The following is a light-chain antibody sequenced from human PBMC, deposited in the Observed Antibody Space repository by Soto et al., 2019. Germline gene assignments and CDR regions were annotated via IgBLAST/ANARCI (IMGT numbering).Light chain of an antibody. J-gene: IGKJ3*01. CDR1: QSISRS. Sequence: DIQMTQSPSTLSASVGVRVTITCRASQSISRSLAWYQQKSGKAPKLLIYDASSLESGVPSRFSGSGFGTEFTLTISGLQTDDFATYYCQQYQSYFLTFGPGTTVDMK. CDR3: QQYQSYFLT. V-gene: IGKV1-5*01. CDR2: DAS.